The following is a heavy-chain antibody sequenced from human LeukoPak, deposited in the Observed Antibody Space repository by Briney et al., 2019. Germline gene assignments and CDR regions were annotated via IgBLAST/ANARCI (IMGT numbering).Heavy chain of an antibody. CDR2: IYYSGST. CDR3: ARGWGYSSGWYEYYFDY. Sequence: PSETLSLTCTVSGGSISSYYWSWIRQPPGKGLEWIGYIYYSGSTNYNPSLKSRVTISVDTSKNQFSLKLSSVTAADTAVYYCARGWGYSSGWYEYYFDYWGQGTLVTVSS. CDR1: GGSISSYY. J-gene: IGHJ4*02. D-gene: IGHD6-19*01. V-gene: IGHV4-59*01.